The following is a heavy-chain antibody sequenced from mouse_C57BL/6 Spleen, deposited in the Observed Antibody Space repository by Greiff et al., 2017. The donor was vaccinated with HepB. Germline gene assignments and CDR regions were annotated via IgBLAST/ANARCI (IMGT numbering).Heavy chain of an antibody. J-gene: IGHJ4*01. CDR3: GRGGNYFYAMDY. D-gene: IGHD2-1*01. Sequence: QVQLQQSGPELVKPGASVKISCKASGYAFSSSWMNWVKQRPGKGLEWIGRIYPGDGDTNYNGKFKGKATLTADKSSSTAYMQLSSLTSEDSAVYFCGRGGNYFYAMDYWGQGTSVTVSS. CDR1: GYAFSSSW. CDR2: IYPGDGDT. V-gene: IGHV1-82*01.